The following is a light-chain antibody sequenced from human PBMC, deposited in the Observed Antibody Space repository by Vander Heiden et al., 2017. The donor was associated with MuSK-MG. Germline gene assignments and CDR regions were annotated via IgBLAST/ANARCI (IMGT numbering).Light chain of an antibody. Sequence: AIRMTQSPASLSASTGDRVTITCRASQEISSYLAWYQQKPGKAPNLLIYAASTSLTGVPSRFSGSGSGTNFTLTISCLQSEDFATYFCQQDDNSPIIFGGGTEVEVK. J-gene: IGKJ4*01. V-gene: IGKV1-8*01. CDR1: QEISSY. CDR3: QQDDNSPII. CDR2: AAS.